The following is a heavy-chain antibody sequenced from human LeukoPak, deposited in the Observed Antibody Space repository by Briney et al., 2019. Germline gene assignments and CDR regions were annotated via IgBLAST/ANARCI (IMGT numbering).Heavy chain of an antibody. J-gene: IGHJ4*02. Sequence: GGSLRLSCTASGFTFSAYSMSWVRQAPGKGLEWVSVIYSGGSTYYADSVKGRFTISRDNSKNTLYLQMNNLRAEDTAVYYCAKEGTTVTYDCWGQGALVTVSS. CDR2: IYSGGST. CDR1: GFTFSAYS. V-gene: IGHV3-66*01. D-gene: IGHD4-17*01. CDR3: AKEGTTVTYDC.